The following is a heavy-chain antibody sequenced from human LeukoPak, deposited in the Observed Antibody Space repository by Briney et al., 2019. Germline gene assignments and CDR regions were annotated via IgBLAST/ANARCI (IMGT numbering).Heavy chain of an antibody. CDR2: IRSKAYGGTT. V-gene: IGHV3-49*04. CDR1: GFTFGDYA. Sequence: GGSLRLSCTASGFTFGDYAMSWVRQAPGKGLEWVGFIRSKAYGGTTEYAASVKGRFTISRDDSKSIAYLQMNSLKTEDTAVYYCMMETTEVTPGSYYGMDVWGQGTTVTVSS. J-gene: IGHJ6*02. D-gene: IGHD4-23*01. CDR3: MMETTEVTPGSYYGMDV.